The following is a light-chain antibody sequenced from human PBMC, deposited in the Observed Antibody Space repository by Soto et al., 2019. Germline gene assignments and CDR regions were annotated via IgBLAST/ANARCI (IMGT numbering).Light chain of an antibody. Sequence: QLVLTQPASVSGSPGQSITISCTGTSSDVGDYNYVSWYQQHPGKAPKLMIYDISNRPSGVSNRFPGSKSGNTASLTISGLQAEDEADYYCSSYTTSSTSVVFGGGTKVTVL. CDR1: SSDVGDYNY. J-gene: IGLJ2*01. CDR2: DIS. CDR3: SSYTTSSTSVV. V-gene: IGLV2-14*01.